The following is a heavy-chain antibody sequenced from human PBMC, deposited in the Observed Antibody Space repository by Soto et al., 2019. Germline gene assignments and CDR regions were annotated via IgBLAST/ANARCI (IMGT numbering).Heavy chain of an antibody. Sequence: KTSETLSLTCTVSGGSISSGGYYWSWIRQHPGKGLEWIGYIYYSGSTYYNPSLKSRVTISVDTSKNQFSLKLSSVTAADTAVYYCAGSPRYSGSELGAFDIWGQGTMVTVSS. D-gene: IGHD1-26*01. CDR2: IYYSGST. J-gene: IGHJ3*02. V-gene: IGHV4-31*03. CDR3: AGSPRYSGSELGAFDI. CDR1: GGSISSGGYY.